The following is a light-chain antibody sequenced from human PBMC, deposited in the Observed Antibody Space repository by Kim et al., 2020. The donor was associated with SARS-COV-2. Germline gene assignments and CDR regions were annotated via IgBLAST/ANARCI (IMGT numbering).Light chain of an antibody. CDR3: HQYAGAPWT. V-gene: IGKV3-20*01. CDR1: HSISTN. CDR2: GAS. Sequence: PGERATLSCRASHSISTNLVWTQHKPGQSPRLLIYGASSRATGIPDRFSGSGSGTDFTLTITGLEPEDFAVYYCHQYAGAPWTLGQGTKVDIK. J-gene: IGKJ1*01.